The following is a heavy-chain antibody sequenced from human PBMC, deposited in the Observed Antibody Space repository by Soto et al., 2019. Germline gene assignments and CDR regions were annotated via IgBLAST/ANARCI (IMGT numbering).Heavy chain of an antibody. CDR1: GFTFTSYA. J-gene: IGHJ5*02. V-gene: IGHV1-18*01. CDR2: ISAYNGNT. D-gene: IGHD3-3*01. CDR3: ARGFPLWFDP. Sequence: ASVNVSCKASGFTFTSYAITWVRQAPGQGLEWMGWISAYNGNTNYAQNLQGRVTMTTDTSTSTAYMELGSLTSDDTAVYYCARGFPLWFDPWGQGTLVTVSS.